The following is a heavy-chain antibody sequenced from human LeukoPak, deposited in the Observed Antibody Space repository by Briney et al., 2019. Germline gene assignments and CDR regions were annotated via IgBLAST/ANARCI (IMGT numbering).Heavy chain of an antibody. CDR1: GFTFSSYG. Sequence: GSLRLSCAASGFTFSSYGMHWVRQAPGKGLEWVAFIRYDESKTYYADSVKGRFTISRDNSKNTLYLQMNSLRAEDTAVYYCAKARSYYYGSGASDHWGLGTPVTVSS. V-gene: IGHV3-30*02. D-gene: IGHD3-10*01. J-gene: IGHJ4*02. CDR2: IRYDESKT. CDR3: AKARSYYYGSGASDH.